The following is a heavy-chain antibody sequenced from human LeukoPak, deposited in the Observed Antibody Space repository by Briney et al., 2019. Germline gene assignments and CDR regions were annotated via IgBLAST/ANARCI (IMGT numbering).Heavy chain of an antibody. D-gene: IGHD1-14*01. Sequence: GASVKVSCKFSGYTLSELPIHWVRQAPGKRLEYMGGFDPEHGKRFYAQRFQGRVTMTEDTSADTAYMELRGLRSEDTAVYYCSTEYKYETPWGQGTLVTVSS. CDR2: FDPEHGKR. CDR3: STEYKYETP. V-gene: IGHV1-24*01. J-gene: IGHJ5*02. CDR1: GYTLSELP.